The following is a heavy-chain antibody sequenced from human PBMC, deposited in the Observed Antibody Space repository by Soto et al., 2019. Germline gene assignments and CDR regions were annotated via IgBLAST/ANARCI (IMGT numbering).Heavy chain of an antibody. Sequence: PSETLSLTCTVSGGSVTSEHYYWNWIRQPPGKGLEWIGYFFYTGSTNYNPSLESRLTMSVDVSKNHFSLKLNSVTAADTAVDYCAGGTDGTKVADWGQGAVVTVSS. V-gene: IGHV4-61*03. CDR3: AGGTDGTKVAD. CDR2: FFYTGST. J-gene: IGHJ4*02. CDR1: GGSVTSEHYY. D-gene: IGHD6-13*01.